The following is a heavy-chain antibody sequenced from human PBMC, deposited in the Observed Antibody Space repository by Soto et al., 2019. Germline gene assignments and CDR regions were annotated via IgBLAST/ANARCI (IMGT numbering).Heavy chain of an antibody. CDR3: ARDKAAAGLFDY. CDR2: IYYSGST. J-gene: IGHJ4*02. D-gene: IGHD6-13*01. V-gene: IGHV4-31*03. CDR1: GGSISSGGYY. Sequence: QVQLQESGPGLVKPSQTLSLTCTVSGGSISSGGYYWSWIRQHPGKGLEWIGYIYYSGSTYYNPFLKSRVTISVDTSKNQFSLKLSFVTAADTAVYYCARDKAAAGLFDYWGQGTLVSVSS.